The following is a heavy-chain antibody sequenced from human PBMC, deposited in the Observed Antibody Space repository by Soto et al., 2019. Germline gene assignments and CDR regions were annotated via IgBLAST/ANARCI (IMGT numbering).Heavy chain of an antibody. J-gene: IGHJ5*02. CDR1: GGTFSSYA. V-gene: IGHV1-69*01. CDR3: ARADKQRLPTEYNWFDP. Sequence: QVQLVQSGAEVKKPGSSVKVSCKASGGTFSSYAISWVRQAPGQGLEWMGGIIPIFGTANYAQKFQGRVTITADESMSTAYMELSSLRSEDTAVYYCARADKQRLPTEYNWFDPWGQGTLVTVSS. CDR2: IIPIFGTA. D-gene: IGHD6-25*01.